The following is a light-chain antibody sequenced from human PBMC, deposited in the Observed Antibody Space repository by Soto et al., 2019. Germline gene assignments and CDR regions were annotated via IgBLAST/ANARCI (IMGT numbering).Light chain of an antibody. Sequence: QSALTQPPSASGSPGQSVTISCTGISSDVGGYNYVSWYQQHPGKAPKLMIYEVSKRPSGVPDRFSGSKSGNTASLTVSGLQAEDEADYYCSSYAGSNNHVVFGGGTQLTVL. CDR3: SSYAGSNNHVV. J-gene: IGLJ2*01. V-gene: IGLV2-8*01. CDR2: EVS. CDR1: SSDVGGYNY.